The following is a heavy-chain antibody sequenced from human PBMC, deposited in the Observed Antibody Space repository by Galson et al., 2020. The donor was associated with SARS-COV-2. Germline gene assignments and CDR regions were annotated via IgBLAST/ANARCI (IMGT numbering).Heavy chain of an antibody. CDR3: VRGKFHASESNYYFFGMDV. Sequence: LSLTCAASGFTFDTYSMNWVRQAPGKALEWVSSISRHSNFIYYADSVKGRFTMSRDNANNSLSLQMNSLRAEDTALYYCVRGKFHASESNYYFFGMDVWGQGTTVSVSS. CDR1: GFTFDTYS. J-gene: IGHJ6*02. CDR2: ISRHSNFI. V-gene: IGHV3-21*01.